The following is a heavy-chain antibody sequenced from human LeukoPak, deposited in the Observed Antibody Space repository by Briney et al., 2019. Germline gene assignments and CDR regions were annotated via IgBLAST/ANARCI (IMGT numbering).Heavy chain of an antibody. Sequence: GESLKISCKGSGYSFTSYWISWVRQTPGKGLEWMGRIDPSDSYTNYSPSFQGHVTISADKSISTAYLQWSSLKASDTAMYYCARLTVVVPAASNWFDPRGQGTLVTVSS. CDR2: IDPSDSYT. CDR3: ARLTVVVPAASNWFDP. CDR1: GYSFTSYW. J-gene: IGHJ5*02. D-gene: IGHD2-2*01. V-gene: IGHV5-10-1*01.